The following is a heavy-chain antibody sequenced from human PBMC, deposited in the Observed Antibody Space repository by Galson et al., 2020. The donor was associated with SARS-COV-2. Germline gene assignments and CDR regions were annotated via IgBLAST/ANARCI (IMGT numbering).Heavy chain of an antibody. J-gene: IGHJ5*02. Sequence: SETLSLTCAVYGGSFSGYYWSWIRQPPGKGLEWIGEINHSGSTNYNPSLKSRVTISVDTSKNQFSLKLSSVTAADTAVYYCARRGYCSGGSCYRRSNWFDPWGQGTLVTVSS. CDR2: INHSGST. V-gene: IGHV4-34*01. CDR3: ARRGYCSGGSCYRRSNWFDP. CDR1: GGSFSGYY. D-gene: IGHD2-15*01.